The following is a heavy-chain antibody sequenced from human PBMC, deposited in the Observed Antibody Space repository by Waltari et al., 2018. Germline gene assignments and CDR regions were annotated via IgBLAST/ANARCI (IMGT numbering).Heavy chain of an antibody. Sequence: QVQLVQSGAEVKKPGASVKVSCKASGGTFSSDDISWVRQAPGQGLEWMGRIIPIFGTANYAQKFQGRVTITADKSTSTAYMELSSLRSEDTAVYYCARWSGGDYGDYLDYWGQGTLVTVSS. CDR3: ARWSGGDYGDYLDY. J-gene: IGHJ4*02. CDR1: GGTFSSDD. CDR2: IIPIFGTA. V-gene: IGHV1-69*08. D-gene: IGHD4-17*01.